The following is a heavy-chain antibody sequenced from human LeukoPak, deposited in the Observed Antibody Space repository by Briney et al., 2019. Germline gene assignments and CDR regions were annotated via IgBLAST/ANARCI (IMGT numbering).Heavy chain of an antibody. D-gene: IGHD7-27*01. V-gene: IGHV3-11*01. CDR3: AKEGGDWGEGYFDY. CDR2: INIGGTNT. J-gene: IGHJ4*02. Sequence: GGSLRLSCAASGFTFNDYYMSWIRQAPGKGLEWLSYINIGGTNTHYADSVKGRFTISRDNAKNSLYLQMNSLRAEDTAVYYCAKEGGDWGEGYFDYWGQGTLVTVSS. CDR1: GFTFNDYY.